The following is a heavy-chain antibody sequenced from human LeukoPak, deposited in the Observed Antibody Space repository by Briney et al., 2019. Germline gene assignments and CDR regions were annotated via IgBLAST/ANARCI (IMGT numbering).Heavy chain of an antibody. CDR3: VRRYGYYYSYMDV. J-gene: IGHJ6*03. V-gene: IGHV3-7*01. CDR2: IKDDGSEK. D-gene: IGHD1-1*01. CDR1: GFSFSSYT. Sequence: PGGSLRLSCEASGFSFSSYTMTWVRQAPGKGLEWVANIKDDGSEKYDLDSVSGRFTISRDNVKNSLYLQMNSLRAEDAAVYFCVRRYGYYYSYMDVWGKGTTVTVSS.